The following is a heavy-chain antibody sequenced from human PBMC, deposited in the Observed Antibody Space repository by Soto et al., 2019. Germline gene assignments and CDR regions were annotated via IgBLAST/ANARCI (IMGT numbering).Heavy chain of an antibody. CDR3: GHLKTDTEVTPAPPLFDS. V-gene: IGHV4-38-2*01. CDR1: GFSISSDSD. D-gene: IGHD2-2*01. J-gene: IGHJ4*02. Sequence: SETLSLTCAASGFSISSDSDEGWMRQSPGKGLEWIGTLSHSGRTFYNPSLKSRVTISADTTKNQFYLSLTSVTAADTAVYYCGHLKTDTEVTPAPPLFDSWGQGTLVTVSS. CDR2: LSHSGRT.